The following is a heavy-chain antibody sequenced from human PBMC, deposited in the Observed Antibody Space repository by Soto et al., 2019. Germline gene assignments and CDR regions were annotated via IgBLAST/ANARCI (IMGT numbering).Heavy chain of an antibody. CDR3: ARAPVTIFGVAVKAPNYYYYYYMDV. CDR1: GYTFTSYD. J-gene: IGHJ6*03. Sequence: ASVKVSCKASGYTFTSYDINWVRQATGQGLEWMGWMNPNSGNTGYAQKFQGRVTMTRNTSISTAYMELSSLRSEDTAVYYCARAPVTIFGVAVKAPNYYYYYYMDVSGKGTTVTVSS. D-gene: IGHD3-3*01. CDR2: MNPNSGNT. V-gene: IGHV1-8*01.